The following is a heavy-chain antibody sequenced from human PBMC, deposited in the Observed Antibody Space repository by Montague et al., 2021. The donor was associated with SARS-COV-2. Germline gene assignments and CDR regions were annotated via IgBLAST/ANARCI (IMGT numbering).Heavy chain of an antibody. CDR3: AREVRGRIVVVIAIPYYYFDY. Sequence: SETLSLTCTVSGGSISSYYWSWIRQPPGKGLEWIGYIYYSGSTNCNPSPKSRVTISVDTSKNQFSLKLSSVTAADTAVYYCAREVRGRIVVVIAIPYYYFDYWGQGTLVTVSS. J-gene: IGHJ4*02. CDR2: IYYSGST. CDR1: GGSISSYY. V-gene: IGHV4-59*12. D-gene: IGHD2-21*01.